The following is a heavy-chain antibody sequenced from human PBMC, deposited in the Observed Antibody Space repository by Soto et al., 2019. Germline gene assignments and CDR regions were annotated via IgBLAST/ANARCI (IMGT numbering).Heavy chain of an antibody. V-gene: IGHV3-21*01. CDR2: ISRSSSYI. J-gene: IGHJ5*02. CDR1: GFTFSIYS. Sequence: GGSLRLSCAASGFTFSIYSMNWFRQAPGKGLEWVSSISRSSSYIYYADSVKGRFTISRDNAKNSLYLQMNSLRAEDTAVYYCARDLHDYVSFRFDPWGQGTLVTVSS. D-gene: IGHD3-16*01. CDR3: ARDLHDYVSFRFDP.